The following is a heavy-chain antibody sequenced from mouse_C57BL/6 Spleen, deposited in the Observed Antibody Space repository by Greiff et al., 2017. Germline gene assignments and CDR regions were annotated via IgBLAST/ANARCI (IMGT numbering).Heavy chain of an antibody. V-gene: IGHV1-81*01. J-gene: IGHJ2*01. Sequence: QVQLQQSGAELARPGASVKLSCKASGYTFTSYGISWVKQRTGQGLEWIGEIYPRSGNTYYNEKFKGKATLTADKSSSTAYMELRSLTSEDAAVYFYVFDYYGSSYKVDYWGQGTTLTVSS. CDR1: GYTFTSYG. CDR3: VFDYYGSSYKVDY. D-gene: IGHD1-1*01. CDR2: IYPRSGNT.